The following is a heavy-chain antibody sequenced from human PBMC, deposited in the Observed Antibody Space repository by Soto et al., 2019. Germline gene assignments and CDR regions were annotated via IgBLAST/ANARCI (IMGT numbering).Heavy chain of an antibody. CDR1: GYTFASYA. V-gene: IGHV1-18*01. CDR3: ARRADDY. Sequence: QVQLVQSGGEVKRPGASVRVSCNASGYTFASYAIAWVRQAPGQGLEWMGWISPYNGNTYYAQSLQGRVTMTADTSTSTAYMDLKDLRSDDTAVYYCARRADDYWGQGTLVTVSS. CDR2: ISPYNGNT. J-gene: IGHJ4*02.